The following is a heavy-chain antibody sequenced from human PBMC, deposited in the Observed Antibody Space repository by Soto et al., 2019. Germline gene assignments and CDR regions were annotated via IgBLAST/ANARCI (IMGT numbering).Heavy chain of an antibody. CDR1: GGSISSSSYY. J-gene: IGHJ6*02. CDR3: AREDDGGDSLDV. Sequence: PSETLSLTCTVSGGSISSSSYYWGWIRQPPGKGLEWIGSIYYSGSTYYNPSLKSRVTISVDTSKNQFSLKLSSVTAADTAVYFCAREDDGGDSLDVWGQGTTVTVSS. CDR2: IYYSGST. V-gene: IGHV4-39*02. D-gene: IGHD2-21*02.